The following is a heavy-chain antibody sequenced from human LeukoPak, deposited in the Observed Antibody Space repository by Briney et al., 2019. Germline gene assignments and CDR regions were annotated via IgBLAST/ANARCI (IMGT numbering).Heavy chain of an antibody. CDR3: ARDHYGAYYYYYMDV. CDR2: FDPEDGET. Sequence: ASVKVSCKVSGYTLTELSMHWVRQAPGKGLEWMGGFDPEDGETIYAQKFQGRVTMTRDTSISTAYMELSRLRSDDTAVYYCARDHYGAYYYYYMDVWGKGTTVTVSS. CDR1: GYTLTELS. J-gene: IGHJ6*03. V-gene: IGHV1-24*01. D-gene: IGHD3-16*01.